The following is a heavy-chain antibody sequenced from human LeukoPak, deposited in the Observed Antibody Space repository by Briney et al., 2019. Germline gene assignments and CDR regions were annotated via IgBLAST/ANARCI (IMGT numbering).Heavy chain of an antibody. J-gene: IGHJ6*03. CDR3: ARDQGLEHIWLGSNYYYYMDV. V-gene: IGHV3-30*04. CDR1: GFTFSSYA. Sequence: GRSLRLSCAASGFTFSSYAMHWVRQAPGKGLEWVAVISYDGSNKYYADSVKGRFTISRDNSKNTLYLQMNSLRAEDTAVYYCARDQGLEHIWLGSNYYYYMDVWGKGTTVTVSS. D-gene: IGHD1/OR15-1a*01. CDR2: ISYDGSNK.